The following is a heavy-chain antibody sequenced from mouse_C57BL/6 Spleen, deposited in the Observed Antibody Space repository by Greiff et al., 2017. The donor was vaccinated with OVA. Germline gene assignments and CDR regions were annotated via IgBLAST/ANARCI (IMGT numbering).Heavy chain of an antibody. D-gene: IGHD2-3*01. Sequence: QVQLQQPGAELVMPGASVKLSCKASGYTFTSYWMPWVKQRPGQGLEWIGEIDPSDSYTNYNQKFKGKSTLTVDKSSSTAYMQLSSLTSEDSAVYYCARYDGYLWYFDVWGTGTTVTVSS. CDR3: ARYDGYLWYFDV. J-gene: IGHJ1*03. V-gene: IGHV1-69*01. CDR1: GYTFTSYW. CDR2: IDPSDSYT.